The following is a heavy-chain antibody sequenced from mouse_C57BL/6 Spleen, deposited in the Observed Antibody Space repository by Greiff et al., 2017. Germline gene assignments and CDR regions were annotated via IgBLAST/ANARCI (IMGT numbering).Heavy chain of an antibody. CDR3: ARDGDDYVFFFDY. V-gene: IGHV5-4*01. Sequence: EVKLMESGGGLVKPGGSLKLSCAASGFTFSSHAMSWVRQTPEKRLAWVATISDGGSYTYYPDNVKGRFTISRDNAKNNLYLQMSHLKSEDTAMYYCARDGDDYVFFFDYWGQGTTLTVSS. D-gene: IGHD2-4*01. CDR2: ISDGGSYT. CDR1: GFTFSSHA. J-gene: IGHJ2*01.